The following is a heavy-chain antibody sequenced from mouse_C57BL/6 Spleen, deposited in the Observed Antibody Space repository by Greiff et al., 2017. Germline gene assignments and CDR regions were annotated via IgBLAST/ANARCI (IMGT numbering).Heavy chain of an antibody. D-gene: IGHD2-12*01. Sequence: EVMLVESGGGLVKPGGSLKLSCAASGFTFSSYAMSWVRQTPEKRLEWVATISDGGSYTYYPDNVKGRFTISRDNAKNNLYLQMGHLKSEDTAMYYCARDLAPYSPYAMDYWGQGTSVTVSS. CDR1: GFTFSSYA. V-gene: IGHV5-4*01. CDR2: ISDGGSYT. J-gene: IGHJ4*01. CDR3: ARDLAPYSPYAMDY.